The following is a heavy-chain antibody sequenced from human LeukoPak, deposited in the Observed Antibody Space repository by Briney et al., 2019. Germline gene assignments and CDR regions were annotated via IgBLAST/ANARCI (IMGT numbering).Heavy chain of an antibody. CDR2: ISGRGGST. CDR1: GFTFSSYA. CDR3: AKDVRYCSSTSCYQDY. D-gene: IGHD2-2*01. J-gene: IGHJ4*02. V-gene: IGHV3-23*01. Sequence: GGTLRLSRAPSGFTFSSYAMSWVPQAPGKGREGVSAISGRGGSTYYADSVKSRFTISRDNSKNTLYLQMNSLRDEDTAVYYCAKDVRYCSSTSCYQDYWGQGTLVTVSS.